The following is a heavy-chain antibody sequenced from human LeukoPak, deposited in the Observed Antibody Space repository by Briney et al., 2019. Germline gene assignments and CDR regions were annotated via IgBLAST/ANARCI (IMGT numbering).Heavy chain of an antibody. CDR2: IIPIFGTA. CDR3: ATNRQIMILGVVIMPAFDI. J-gene: IGHJ3*02. CDR1: GGTFSSYA. D-gene: IGHD3-3*01. Sequence: SVKVSCKASGGTFSSYAISWVRQAPGQGLEWMGRIIPIFGTANYAQKFQGRVTITTDESTSTAYMELSSLRSEDTAVYYCATNRQIMILGVVIMPAFDIWGQGTMVTVSS. V-gene: IGHV1-69*05.